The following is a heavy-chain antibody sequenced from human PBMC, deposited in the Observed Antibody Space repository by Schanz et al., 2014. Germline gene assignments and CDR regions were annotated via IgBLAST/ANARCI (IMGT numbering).Heavy chain of an antibody. V-gene: IGHV3-23*01. CDR1: GFTFSDYY. Sequence: EVQVLESGEGLVEAGGSLRLSCAASGFTFSDYYMSWIRQAPGKGLEWVSVISGSGVTIYYADSVKGRFTISRDNSKNTLYLQMNSLRAEDTAVYYCAKDVRPVANTVHFYYMDVWGQGTTVAVSS. CDR2: ISGSGVTI. J-gene: IGHJ6*02. D-gene: IGHD6-19*01. CDR3: AKDVRPVANTVHFYYMDV.